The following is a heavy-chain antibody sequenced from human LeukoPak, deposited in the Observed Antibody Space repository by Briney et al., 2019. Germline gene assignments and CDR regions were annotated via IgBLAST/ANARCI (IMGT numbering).Heavy chain of an antibody. CDR3: ARRPRGWYAFDI. CDR2: IYYSGSS. Sequence: PSETLSLTCSVSGGSINNYYWSWIRQPPGRGLEWIGYIYYSGSSSYNPSLKSRVTMSVDASENQFSLKLSSVTAADTALYYCARRPRGWYAFDIWGQGTMVTVSS. V-gene: IGHV4-59*08. CDR1: GGSINNYY. D-gene: IGHD2-15*01. J-gene: IGHJ3*02.